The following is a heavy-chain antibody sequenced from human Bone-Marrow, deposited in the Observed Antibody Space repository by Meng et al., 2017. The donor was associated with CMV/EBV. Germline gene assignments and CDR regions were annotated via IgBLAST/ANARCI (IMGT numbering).Heavy chain of an antibody. V-gene: IGHV3-30*04. J-gene: IGHJ6*02. CDR2: ISYDGSNQ. D-gene: IGHD3-3*01. CDR3: ARDGEVRFLEWLTTIRGMDV. Sequence: GGSLRLSCAASRFNFGIHPMYWVRQAPGKGLEWVAVISYDGSNQDYADSVKGRFTISRDNSNNTLYLDMTSLRPEDTAVYYCARDGEVRFLEWLTTIRGMDVWGQGTTVTV. CDR1: RFNFGIHP.